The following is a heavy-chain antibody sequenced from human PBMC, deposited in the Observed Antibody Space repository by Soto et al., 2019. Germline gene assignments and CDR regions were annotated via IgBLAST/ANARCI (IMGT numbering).Heavy chain of an antibody. CDR2: LSGSGGDT. CDR1: GFTFSSYA. J-gene: IGHJ4*02. Sequence: GGSLRLSCVASGFTFSSYAMSWVRQAPGKGLEWVSTLSGSGGDTYYADSVNGRFTISRDKSKNTLYLQMDRLRVEDTAVYYCAKRGGYDYVWKSYRPDYWGQGTLVTVSS. V-gene: IGHV3-23*01. CDR3: AKRGGYDYVWKSYRPDY. D-gene: IGHD3-16*02.